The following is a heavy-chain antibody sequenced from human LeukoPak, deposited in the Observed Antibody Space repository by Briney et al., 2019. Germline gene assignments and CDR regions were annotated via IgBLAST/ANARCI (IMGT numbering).Heavy chain of an antibody. V-gene: IGHV4-39*01. J-gene: IGHJ4*02. CDR1: GGSISSSSYY. Sequence: SETLSLTCTVSGGSISSSSYYWGWIRQPPGKGLEWIGSIYYSGSTYYNPSLKSRVTISVDTSKNQFSLKLSSVTAADTAVYYCARHFAYYDFWSGSHNEPLDYWGQGTLVTVSS. CDR3: ARHFAYYDFWSGSHNEPLDY. CDR2: IYYSGST. D-gene: IGHD3-3*01.